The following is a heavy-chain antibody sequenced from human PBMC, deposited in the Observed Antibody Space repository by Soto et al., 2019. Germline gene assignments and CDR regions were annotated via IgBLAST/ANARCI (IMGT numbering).Heavy chain of an antibody. Sequence: QITLKESGPTLVKPTQTLTLTCTFSGFSLSTSGVGVGWIRQPPGKALEWLALIYWNDDKRYSPSLKSRLTITKDPSKNQVVLTMTNMDPVDTATYYCAHNRRDGYNYAYWGQGTPVTVSS. CDR3: AHNRRDGYNYAY. D-gene: IGHD5-12*01. V-gene: IGHV2-5*01. J-gene: IGHJ4*02. CDR2: IYWNDDK. CDR1: GFSLSTSGVG.